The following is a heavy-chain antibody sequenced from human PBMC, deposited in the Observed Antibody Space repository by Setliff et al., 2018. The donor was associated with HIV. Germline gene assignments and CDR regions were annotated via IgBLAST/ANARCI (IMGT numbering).Heavy chain of an antibody. CDR1: GFSVTSYV. Sequence: PGGSLRLSCAASGFSVTSYVMHWVRQAPGKGLDWVGVIYFDTNNELHADSVKGRFSISRDKSKNTLYLQMNSLRAEDTAEYYCAKDLTTIVTRKVFDIWGQGTMVTVSS. CDR3: AKDLTTIVTRKVFDI. J-gene: IGHJ3*02. CDR2: IYFDTNNE. V-gene: IGHV3-30*04. D-gene: IGHD4-4*01.